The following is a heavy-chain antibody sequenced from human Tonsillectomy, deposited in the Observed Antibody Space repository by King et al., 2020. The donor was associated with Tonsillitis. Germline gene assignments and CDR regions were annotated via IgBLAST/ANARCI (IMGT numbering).Heavy chain of an antibody. CDR1: GGSISRYY. D-gene: IGHD1-26*01. CDR2: IYYTGST. J-gene: IGHJ4*02. Sequence: QLQESGPGLVKPSETLSLTCTVSGGSISRYYWSWIRQPPGKGLEWIGYIYYTGSTNYNPSLKSRVTISVDTSKNQFSLKLSSVTAADTAVYYCARAGGYSGSQLYWGQGTLVTVSS. CDR3: ARAGGYSGSQLY. V-gene: IGHV4-59*01.